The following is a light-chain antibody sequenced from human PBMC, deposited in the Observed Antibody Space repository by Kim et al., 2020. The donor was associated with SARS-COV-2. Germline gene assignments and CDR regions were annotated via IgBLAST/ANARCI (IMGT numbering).Light chain of an antibody. V-gene: IGLV3-1*01. CDR2: QDV. CDR1: RLGDKS. J-gene: IGLJ2*01. Sequence: SYELTQPPSVSVSPGQTATITCSGHRLGDKSASWYQQKSGQPPVLLIYQDVRRPSGIPERFSGSNSVNTAVLTITGSQDMDEADYFCQAWDNYTVIFGGGTQLTV. CDR3: QAWDNYTVI.